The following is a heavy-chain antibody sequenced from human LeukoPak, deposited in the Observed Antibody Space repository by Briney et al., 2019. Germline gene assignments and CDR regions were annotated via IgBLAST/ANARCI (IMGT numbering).Heavy chain of an antibody. CDR1: GFTFSRYA. J-gene: IGHJ4*02. V-gene: IGHV3-23*01. Sequence: RGGSLRLSCRGSGFTFSRYAMSWVRQAPRRGLEWVSAISGSGCYTFYADSVKGRFTISRDHSKNTLYPQMNSLRADDTAVYYCAKVEGGWTAAGPNFDYWGRGTLVTVSS. CDR2: ISGSGCYT. CDR3: AKVEGGWTAAGPNFDY. D-gene: IGHD6-13*01.